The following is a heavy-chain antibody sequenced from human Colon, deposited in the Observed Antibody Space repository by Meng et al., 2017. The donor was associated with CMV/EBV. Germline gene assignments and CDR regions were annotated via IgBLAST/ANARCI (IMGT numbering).Heavy chain of an antibody. Sequence: PCKTSGYRFPKPFITWVRQGPGQGLEWMGYIGGYSGNPVYAQKFQARVTMTTDKSTDTAYMELRSLRSDDTAVYYCARGPGPNWFDSWGQGTLSPSPQ. CDR2: IGGYSGNP. CDR1: GYRFPKPF. CDR3: ARGPGPNWFDS. V-gene: IGHV1-18*01. J-gene: IGHJ5*01.